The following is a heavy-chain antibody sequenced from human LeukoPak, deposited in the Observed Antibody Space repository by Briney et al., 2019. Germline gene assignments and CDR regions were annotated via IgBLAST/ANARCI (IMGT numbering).Heavy chain of an antibody. D-gene: IGHD6-13*01. Sequence: ASVKVSCKASGYTFTGYYMHWVRQAPGQGLEWMGWINPNSGGTNYAQKFQGWVTMTRDTSISTAYMELSSLRSEDTAVYYCARGGSSSSWYSGGYFDYWGQGTLVTVSS. CDR3: ARGGSSSSWYSGGYFDY. CDR2: INPNSGGT. J-gene: IGHJ4*02. V-gene: IGHV1-2*04. CDR1: GYTFTGYY.